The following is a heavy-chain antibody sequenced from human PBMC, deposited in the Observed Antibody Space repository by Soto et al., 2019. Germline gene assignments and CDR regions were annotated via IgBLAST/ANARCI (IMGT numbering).Heavy chain of an antibody. V-gene: IGHV3-23*01. CDR2: ISPSGAST. D-gene: IGHD2-15*01. Sequence: PGGSLRLSCAASGLFFNYCAMSWVRQAPGKGLEWVSAISPSGASTYYADSVEGRFTISRDNSKSTLYLQMNSLRAEDTAVYYCAYTYCSDPSCFIPSSSWYYFDLWGRGTLVTVSS. J-gene: IGHJ4*02. CDR1: GLFFNYCA. CDR3: AYTYCSDPSCFIPSSSWYYFDL.